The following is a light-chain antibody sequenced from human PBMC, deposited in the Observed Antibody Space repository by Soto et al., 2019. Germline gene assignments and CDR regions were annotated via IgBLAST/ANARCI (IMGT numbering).Light chain of an antibody. CDR1: QSVYSN. J-gene: IGKJ3*01. Sequence: EIVMTQSPATLSVSPGEGATLSCRASQSVYSNLAWYQHKPGQPPRLLIYGASTRATGIPARFSGGGSGTEFTLPISSLQSEDFAAYYCQQYNNWPYTFGPGSKVEIK. CDR3: QQYNNWPYT. CDR2: GAS. V-gene: IGKV3D-15*01.